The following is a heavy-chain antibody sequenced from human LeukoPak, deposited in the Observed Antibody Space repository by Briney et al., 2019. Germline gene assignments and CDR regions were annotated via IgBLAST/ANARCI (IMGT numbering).Heavy chain of an antibody. Sequence: GGSLRLSXAASGFTFSSYAMSWVRQAPGKGLEWVSAISGSGGSTYYADSVKGRFTISRDNSKNTLYLQMNSLRAEDTAVYYCAKDFLYYYDSSGTPNAFDIWGQGTMVTVSS. CDR1: GFTFSSYA. V-gene: IGHV3-23*01. CDR2: ISGSGGST. J-gene: IGHJ3*02. CDR3: AKDFLYYYDSSGTPNAFDI. D-gene: IGHD3-22*01.